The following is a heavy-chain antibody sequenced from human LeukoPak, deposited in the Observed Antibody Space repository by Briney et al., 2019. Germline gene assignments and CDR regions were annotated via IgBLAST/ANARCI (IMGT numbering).Heavy chain of an antibody. J-gene: IGHJ6*03. CDR2: IYYSGTT. V-gene: IGHV4-59*01. CDR1: GGPISTYY. Sequence: SETLSLTCNVSGGPISTYYWNWIRQPPGKGLEWIGYIYYSGTTNYNPSLKSRVTISVDTSKNQLSLKLTSVTAADTAVYYCSRGTSWAYYYMDVWGKGTTVTISS. CDR3: SRGTSWAYYYMDV. D-gene: IGHD6-13*01.